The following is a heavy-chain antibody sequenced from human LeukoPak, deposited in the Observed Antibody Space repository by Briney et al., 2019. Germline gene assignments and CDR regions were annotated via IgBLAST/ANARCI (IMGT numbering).Heavy chain of an antibody. V-gene: IGHV4-4*07. D-gene: IGHD6-13*01. J-gene: IGHJ5*02. Sequence: PSETLSLTCTVSGGSISSYYWSWIRQPAGKGLEWIGRIYTSGSTNYNPSLKSRVTMSVDTSKNQFSLKLSSVTAADTAVYYCARDREQQLVEGGWFDPWGQGTLVTVSS. CDR1: GGSISSYY. CDR2: IYTSGST. CDR3: ARDREQQLVEGGWFDP.